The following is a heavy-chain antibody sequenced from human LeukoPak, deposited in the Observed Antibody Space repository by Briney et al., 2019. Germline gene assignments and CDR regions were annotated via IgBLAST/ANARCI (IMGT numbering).Heavy chain of an antibody. J-gene: IGHJ4*02. CDR1: GGTFSSYA. D-gene: IGHD6-19*01. V-gene: IGHV1-69*05. CDR3: ARSRSSGWYLWDY. Sequence: SVKVSCKDSGGTFSSYAISWVRQAPGQGLEWMGRIIPIFGPANYAQKFQGRVTITTDESTSTAYMELSSLRSEDTAVYYCARSRSSGWYLWDYWGQGTLVTVSS. CDR2: IIPIFGPA.